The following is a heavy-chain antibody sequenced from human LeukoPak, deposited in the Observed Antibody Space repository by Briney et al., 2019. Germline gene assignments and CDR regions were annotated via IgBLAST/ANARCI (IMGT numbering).Heavy chain of an antibody. Sequence: PGGSLRLSCAASGFTFSSYAMSWVRQAPGKGLEWVSCISWNSGSIGYADSVKGRFTISRDNAKNSLYLQMNSLRAEDTALYYCAKEDCSGGSCYFWFDPWGQGTLVTVSS. CDR1: GFTFSSYA. D-gene: IGHD2-15*01. V-gene: IGHV3-9*01. CDR3: AKEDCSGGSCYFWFDP. CDR2: ISWNSGSI. J-gene: IGHJ5*02.